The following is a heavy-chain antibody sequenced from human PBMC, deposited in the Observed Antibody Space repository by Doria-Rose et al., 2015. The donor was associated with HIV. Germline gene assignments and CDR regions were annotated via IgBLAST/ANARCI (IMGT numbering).Heavy chain of an antibody. D-gene: IGHD6-13*01. CDR2: IFSDDER. Sequence: SGPVLVKPTETLTLTCTVSGVSLSSPGMGVSWIRQPPGKALEWLANIFSDDERSYKTSLKSRLTISRGTSKSQVVLTMTDMDPVDTATYYCARIKSSRWYHKYYFDFWGRGTLVIVS. CDR3: ARIKSSRWYHKYYFDF. CDR1: GVSLSSPGMG. J-gene: IGHJ4*02. V-gene: IGHV2-26*01.